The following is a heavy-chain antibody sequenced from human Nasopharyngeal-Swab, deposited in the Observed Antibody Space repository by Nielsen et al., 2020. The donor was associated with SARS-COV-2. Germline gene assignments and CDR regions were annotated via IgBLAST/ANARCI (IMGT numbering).Heavy chain of an antibody. CDR1: GYTLTELS. CDR3: ARDCDGSGSLFGWFDP. V-gene: IGHV1-24*01. J-gene: IGHJ5*02. Sequence: ASVKVSCKVSGYTLTELSMHWVRQAPGKGLEWMGGFDPEDGETIYAQKFQGRVTMTEDTSTDTAYMELSSLRSEDTAVYYCARDCDGSGSLFGWFDPWGQGTLVTVSS. D-gene: IGHD3-10*01. CDR2: FDPEDGET.